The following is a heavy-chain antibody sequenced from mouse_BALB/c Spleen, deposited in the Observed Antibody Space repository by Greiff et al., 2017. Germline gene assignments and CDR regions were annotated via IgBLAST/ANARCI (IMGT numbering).Heavy chain of an antibody. J-gene: IGHJ3*01. CDR1: GFTFSNYW. V-gene: IGHV6-6*02. CDR3: TKSYYDAY. D-gene: IGHD1-1*01. CDR2: IRLKSNNYAT. Sequence: EVKLMESGGGLVQPGGSMKLSCVASGFTFSNYWMNWVRQSPEKGLEWVAEIRLKSNNYATHYAESVKGRFTISRDDSKSSVYLQMNNLRAEDTGIYYCTKSYYDAYWGQGTLVTVSA.